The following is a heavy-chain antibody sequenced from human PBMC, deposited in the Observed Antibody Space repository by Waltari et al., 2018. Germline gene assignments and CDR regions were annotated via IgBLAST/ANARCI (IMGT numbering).Heavy chain of an antibody. CDR3: ARSYQSGSYWDY. V-gene: IGHV1-2*02. J-gene: IGHJ4*02. D-gene: IGHD1-26*01. CDR1: GYAFTSYY. Sequence: QVQLVQSGAEVKKPGASVKVSCKASGYAFTSYYMHWVRQAPGQGLEWRGWIKPNRGDTYDAQKFQGRVTMTRDTSITTAFMDLSRLRSDDTAVYYCARSYQSGSYWDYWGQGTLVTVSS. CDR2: IKPNRGDT.